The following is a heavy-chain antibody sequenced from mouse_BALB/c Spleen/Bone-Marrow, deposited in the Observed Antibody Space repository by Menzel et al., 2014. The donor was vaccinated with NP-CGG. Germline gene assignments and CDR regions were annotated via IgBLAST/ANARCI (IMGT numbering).Heavy chain of an antibody. V-gene: IGHV5-17*02. CDR1: GFTFSYFG. Sequence: EVHLVESGGGLVQPGGSRKLSCAASGFTFSYFGMHWVRQAPEKGLEWDAYISSGSSIIYYADTVKGRFTISRDNPKNTLFLQMTSLRSEDTAMYYCARERTGFDYWGQGTTLTVSS. D-gene: IGHD4-1*01. CDR3: ARERTGFDY. J-gene: IGHJ2*01. CDR2: ISSGSSII.